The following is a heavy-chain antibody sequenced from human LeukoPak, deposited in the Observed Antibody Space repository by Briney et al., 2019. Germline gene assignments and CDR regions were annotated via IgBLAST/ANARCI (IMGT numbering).Heavy chain of an antibody. CDR3: ASGDHRGFYFDY. D-gene: IGHD2-21*02. CDR2: ISSNGGST. J-gene: IGHJ4*02. Sequence: GGSLRLSCAASGFTFSSYALHWVRQAPGKGLEYVSAISSNGGSTYYANSVKGRFTISRDNSKNTLYLQMGSLRAEDMAVYYCASGDHRGFYFDYWGQGTLVTVSS. V-gene: IGHV3-64*01. CDR1: GFTFSSYA.